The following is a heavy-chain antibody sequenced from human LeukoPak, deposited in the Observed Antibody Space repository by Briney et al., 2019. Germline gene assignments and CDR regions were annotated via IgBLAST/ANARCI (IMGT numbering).Heavy chain of an antibody. D-gene: IGHD3-10*01. J-gene: IGHJ4*02. CDR1: GFTFSNYN. Sequence: GGSLRLSCAASGFTFSNYNMNWVRQAPGKGLEWVSVIYSGGSTYYADSVKGRFTISRDNSKNTLYLQMNSLRAEDTAVYYCARTTRIYGSGPDYWGQGTLVTVSS. CDR2: IYSGGST. V-gene: IGHV3-53*01. CDR3: ARTTRIYGSGPDY.